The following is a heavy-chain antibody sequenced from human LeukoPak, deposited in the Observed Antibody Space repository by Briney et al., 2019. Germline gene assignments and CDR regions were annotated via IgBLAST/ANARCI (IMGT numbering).Heavy chain of an antibody. V-gene: IGHV3-23*01. J-gene: IGHJ6*03. CDR2: ISGSGDTT. CDR1: GLTYSTYG. CDR3: AKDADYYYGSGNYMDV. D-gene: IGHD3-10*01. Sequence: GGSLRLSCAASGLTYSTYGMSWVRQAPGKGLDWVSAISGSGDTTYFADSVKGRFTISRDNSKNTLYLQMNSLRAEDTAVYYCAKDADYYYGSGNYMDVWGKGTTVTISS.